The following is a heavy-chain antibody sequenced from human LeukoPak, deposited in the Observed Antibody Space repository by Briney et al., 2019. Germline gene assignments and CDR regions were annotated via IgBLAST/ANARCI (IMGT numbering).Heavy chain of an antibody. V-gene: IGHV3-23*01. J-gene: IGHJ4*02. Sequence: PSETLSLTCTVSGGSISSSSYYWGWIRQPPGKGLEWVSTLSGSGDSTYADSVKGRFSVSRDNSKNTLYLQMNSLRAEDTAVYHCAKWGLRGYGDNGGFDHWGQGTLVSVSS. CDR2: LSGSGDST. CDR3: AKWGLRGYGDNGGFDH. CDR1: GGSISSSSYY. D-gene: IGHD4-23*01.